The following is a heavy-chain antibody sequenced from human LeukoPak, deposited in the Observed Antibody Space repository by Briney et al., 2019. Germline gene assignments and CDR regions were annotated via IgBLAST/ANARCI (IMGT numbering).Heavy chain of an antibody. J-gene: IGHJ4*02. D-gene: IGHD3-10*01. CDR2: VFSSGST. V-gene: IGHV4-59*08. CDR1: GDSISNHY. CDR3: GRHFGGSSGSFYTDY. Sequence: SETLSLTCTVSGDSISNHYWNWIRQPPGKGLEWIGYVFSSGSTDYNLSLKSRVTISLDTSRNLFSLSLTSVTAADTAVYYCGRHFGGSSGSFYTDYWGQGTLVTVSS.